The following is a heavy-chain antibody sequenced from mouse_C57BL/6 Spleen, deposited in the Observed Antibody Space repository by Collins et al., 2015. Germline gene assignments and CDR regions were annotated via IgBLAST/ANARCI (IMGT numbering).Heavy chain of an antibody. Sequence: DVQLQESGPGLVKPSQSLSLTCTVTGYSITSDYAWNWIRQFPGNKLEWMGYISYSGSTSYNPSLKSRISITRDTSKNQFFLQLNSVTTEDTATYYCARDGLNAMDYWGQGTSVTVSS. V-gene: IGHV3-2*02. CDR3: ARDGLNAMDY. CDR1: GYSITSDYA. CDR2: ISYSGST. D-gene: IGHD2-3*01. J-gene: IGHJ4*01.